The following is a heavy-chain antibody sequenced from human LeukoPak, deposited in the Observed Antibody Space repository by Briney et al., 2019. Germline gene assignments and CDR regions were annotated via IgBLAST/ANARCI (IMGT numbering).Heavy chain of an antibody. Sequence: GGSLRLSCAASGFTFSSYAMSWVRQAPGKGLEWVSAISGSGGSTYYADSVKGRFTISRDNAKNSLYLQMNSLRAEDTAVYYCARSNYYDSSGYPNFDYWGQGTLVTVSS. V-gene: IGHV3-23*01. J-gene: IGHJ4*02. CDR3: ARSNYYDSSGYPNFDY. D-gene: IGHD3-22*01. CDR2: ISGSGGST. CDR1: GFTFSSYA.